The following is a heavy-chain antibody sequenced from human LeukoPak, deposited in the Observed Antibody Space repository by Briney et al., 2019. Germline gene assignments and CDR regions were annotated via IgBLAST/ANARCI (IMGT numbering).Heavy chain of an antibody. J-gene: IGHJ4*02. CDR2: ISTYNGNT. D-gene: IGHD3-16*01. CDR1: GYTFTNHG. CDR3: ARDQKGGDPVEYYFDY. Sequence: GASVKVSCKASGYTFTNHGISWVRQAPGQGLEWMGWISTYNGNTNYAQKLQGRVTMTTDTSTSTAYMELRSLRSDDTAVYYCARDQKGGDPVEYYFDYWGQGTLVTVSS. V-gene: IGHV1-18*01.